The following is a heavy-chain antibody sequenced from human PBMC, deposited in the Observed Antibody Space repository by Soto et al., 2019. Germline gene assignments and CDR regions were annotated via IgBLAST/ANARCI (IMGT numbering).Heavy chain of an antibody. CDR2: ISGSGGST. CDR3: AKWGRDGYNSVYFDY. V-gene: IGHV3-23*01. CDR1: GFTFSSYA. Sequence: RLSCAASGFTFSSYAMSWVRQAPGKGLEWVSAISGSGGSTYYADSVKGRFTISRDNSKNTLYLQMNSLRAEDTAVYYCAKWGRDGYNSVYFDYWGQGTLVTVSS. J-gene: IGHJ4*02. D-gene: IGHD5-12*01.